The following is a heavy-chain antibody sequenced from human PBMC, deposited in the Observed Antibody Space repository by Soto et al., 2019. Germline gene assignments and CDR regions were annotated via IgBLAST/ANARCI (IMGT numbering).Heavy chain of an antibody. CDR3: ARVPRYSFEIVQVPAVMFEDWFDP. CDR1: GGTFSSYA. Sequence: GSSVKVSCKASGGTFSSYAISWVRQAPGQGLEWMGGIIPIFGTANYAQKFQGRVTITTDESASTAYMELSNLRSEDTAVYFCARVPRYSFEIVQVPAVMFEDWFDPWGQGTLVTSPQ. CDR2: IIPIFGTA. J-gene: IGHJ5*02. D-gene: IGHD2-2*01. V-gene: IGHV1-69*05.